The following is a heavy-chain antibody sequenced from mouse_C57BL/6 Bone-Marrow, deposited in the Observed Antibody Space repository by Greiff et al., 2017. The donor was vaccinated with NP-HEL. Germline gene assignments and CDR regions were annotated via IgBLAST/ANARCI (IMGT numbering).Heavy chain of an antibody. J-gene: IGHJ1*03. CDR3: ARDYGSRGWYFDV. CDR1: GYTFTNYW. Sequence: VQLQQSGAELVRPGTSVKMSCKASGYTFTNYWIGWAKQRPGHGLEWIGDIYPGGGYTNYIEKFKGKATLTADKSSSTAYMQFSRLTSEDSAISYCARDYGSRGWYFDVWGTGTTVTVSS. CDR2: IYPGGGYT. V-gene: IGHV1-63*01. D-gene: IGHD1-1*01.